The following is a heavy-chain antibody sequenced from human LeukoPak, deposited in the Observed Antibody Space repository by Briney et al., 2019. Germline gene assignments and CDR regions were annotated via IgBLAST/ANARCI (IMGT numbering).Heavy chain of an antibody. CDR1: GGSISSGGYY. V-gene: IGHV4-30-2*02. CDR2: IYHSGST. CDR3: AQSEYHAFDI. Sequence: SETLSLTCTVSGGSISSGGYYWSWIRQPPGKGLEWIGYIYHSGSTYYNPSLKSRVTISVDRSKNQFSLKLSSVAAADTAVYYCAQSEYHAFDIWGQGTMVTVSS. J-gene: IGHJ3*02. D-gene: IGHD2-2*02.